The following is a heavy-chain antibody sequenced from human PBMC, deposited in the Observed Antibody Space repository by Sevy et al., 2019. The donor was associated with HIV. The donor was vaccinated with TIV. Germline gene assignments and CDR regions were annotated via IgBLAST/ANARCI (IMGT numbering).Heavy chain of an antibody. CDR3: ATGFITGSRFYYYYGMDV. J-gene: IGHJ6*02. D-gene: IGHD1-20*01. V-gene: IGHV1-24*01. CDR1: GYTLTELS. CDR2: FDPEDGET. Sequence: ASVKVSCKVSGYTLTELSMHWVRQAPGKGLEWMGGFDPEDGETIYAQKFQGRVTMTEDTSTDTAYMGLSSLRSEETAVYYCATGFITGSRFYYYYGMDVWGQGTTVTVSS.